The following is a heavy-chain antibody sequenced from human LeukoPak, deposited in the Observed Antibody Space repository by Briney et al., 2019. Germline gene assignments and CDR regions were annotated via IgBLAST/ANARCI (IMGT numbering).Heavy chain of an antibody. CDR2: ISGRGGRT. CDR1: GFTFSNYA. J-gene: IGHJ3*02. CDR3: AKPYYYDSSGNFDAFDI. D-gene: IGHD3-22*01. Sequence: GGPLRLSCAASGFTFSNYAMSWVRQAPGKGLEWVSAISGRGGRTYYADSVKGRFTISRDNSRNTLSLQMNSLRAEDTAVYYCAKPYYYDSSGNFDAFDIWGQGTMVTVSA. V-gene: IGHV3-23*01.